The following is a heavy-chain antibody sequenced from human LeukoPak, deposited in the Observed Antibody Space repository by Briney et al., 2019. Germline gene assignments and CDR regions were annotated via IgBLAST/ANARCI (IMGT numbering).Heavy chain of an antibody. CDR3: VRDNAYTFDY. J-gene: IGHJ4*01. Sequence: PGGSLRLSCAVSGFKFSSYWMNWVRQVPGKGLVWVAHTNTNGDSANYADSVKGRFTISRDNAKSTLSLQMNSLRAEDTAIYYCVRDNAYTFDYWGQGTLVTVSS. V-gene: IGHV3-74*01. CDR2: TNTNGDSA. D-gene: IGHD5-24*01. CDR1: GFKFSSYW.